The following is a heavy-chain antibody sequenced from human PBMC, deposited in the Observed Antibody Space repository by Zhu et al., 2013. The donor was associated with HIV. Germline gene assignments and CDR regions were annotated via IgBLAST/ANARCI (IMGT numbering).Heavy chain of an antibody. Sequence: QVQLVQSGDVLKRPGASVKVSCKASDYTFSNFAISWVRQAPGQGLQWVGWISAYSGNRNYAQNLQDRVTMTTDTSTSTAYMVLGSLRSDDTAVYYCARAYYDGSPLLGSYYFYYSMDLWGQGTTVTVSS. D-gene: IGHD3-22*01. CDR1: DYTFSNFA. CDR2: ISAYSGNR. V-gene: IGHV1-18*01. J-gene: IGHJ6*02. CDR3: ARAYYDGSPLLGSYYFYYSMDL.